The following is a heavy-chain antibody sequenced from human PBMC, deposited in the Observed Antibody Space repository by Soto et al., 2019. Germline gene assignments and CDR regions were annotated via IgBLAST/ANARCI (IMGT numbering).Heavy chain of an antibody. D-gene: IGHD3-22*01. Sequence: ASVKVSCKASGYTFTSYYMHWVRQAPRQGLEWMGIINPSGGSTRYAQKFQGRVTMTRDTSTSTVYMELSSLRSEDTAVYYCARGLIYDSSGYYFDYWGQGTLVTVSS. J-gene: IGHJ4*02. CDR3: ARGLIYDSSGYYFDY. CDR1: GYTFTSYY. V-gene: IGHV1-46*01. CDR2: INPSGGST.